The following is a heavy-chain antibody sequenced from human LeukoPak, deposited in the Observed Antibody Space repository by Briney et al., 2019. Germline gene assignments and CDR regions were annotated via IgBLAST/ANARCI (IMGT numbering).Heavy chain of an antibody. CDR2: IKQDGSEK. D-gene: IGHD3-3*01. CDR3: ARVGGYYTNFDY. J-gene: IGHJ4*02. Sequence: PGGSLRLSCAASRFTFSSYWMSWVRQAPGKGLEWVANIKQDGSEKYYVDSVKGRFTISRDNAKNSLYLQMNSLRAEDTAVYYCARVGGYYTNFDYWGQGTLVTVSS. V-gene: IGHV3-7*01. CDR1: RFTFSSYW.